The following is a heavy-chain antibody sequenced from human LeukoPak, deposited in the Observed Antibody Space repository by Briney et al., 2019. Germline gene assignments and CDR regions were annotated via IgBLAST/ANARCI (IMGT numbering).Heavy chain of an antibody. CDR3: ARGPNSETYSSGWYDFDY. CDR2: INHSGST. D-gene: IGHD6-19*01. CDR1: GGSISSSSYY. J-gene: IGHJ4*02. V-gene: IGHV4-39*07. Sequence: KSSETLSLTCTVSGGSISSSSYYWGWIRQPPGKGLEWIGEINHSGSTNYNPSLKSRVTISVDTSKNQFSLKLSSVTAADTAVYYCARGPNSETYSSGWYDFDYWGQGTLVTVSS.